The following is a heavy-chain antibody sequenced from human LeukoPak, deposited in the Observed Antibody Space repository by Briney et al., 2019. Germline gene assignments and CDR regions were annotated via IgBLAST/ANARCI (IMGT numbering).Heavy chain of an antibody. Sequence: QSGGSLRLSCSASGFTFSSYAMHWVRQAPGKGLEYVSAISSNGGSTYYADSVKGRFTISRDNSKNTLYLQMSSLRAEDTAVYYCVKDQGARELRFLEWLLGFDYWGQGTLVTVSS. CDR1: GFTFSSYA. J-gene: IGHJ4*02. CDR3: VKDQGARELRFLEWLLGFDY. V-gene: IGHV3-64D*09. CDR2: ISSNGGST. D-gene: IGHD3-3*01.